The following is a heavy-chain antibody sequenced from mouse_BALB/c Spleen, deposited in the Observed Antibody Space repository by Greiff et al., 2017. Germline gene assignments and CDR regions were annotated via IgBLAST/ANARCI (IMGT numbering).Heavy chain of an antibody. V-gene: IGHV1S29*02. CDR3: ANGRYWYFDV. CDR2: IYPYNGGT. CDR1: GYTFTDYN. Sequence: EVQLQQSGPELVKPGASVKISCKASGYTFTDYNMHWVKQSHGKSLEWIGYIYPYNGGTGYNQKFKSKATLTVDNSSSTAYMELRSLTSEDSAVYYCANGRYWYFDVWGAGTTVTVSS. J-gene: IGHJ1*01. D-gene: IGHD1-2*01.